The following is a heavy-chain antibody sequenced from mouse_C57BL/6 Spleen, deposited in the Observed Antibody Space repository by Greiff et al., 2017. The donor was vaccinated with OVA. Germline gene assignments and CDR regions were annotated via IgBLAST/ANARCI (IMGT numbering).Heavy chain of an antibody. V-gene: IGHV5-9*01. D-gene: IGHD4-1*01. CDR1: GFTFSSYT. J-gene: IGHJ1*03. CDR3: ARQDWDVGYFDV. CDR2: ISGGGGNT. Sequence: EVQLVESGGGLVKPGGSLKLSCAASGFTFSSYTMSWVRQTPEKRLEWVATISGGGGNTYYPDSVKGRFTISRDNAKNTLYLQMSSLRSEDTALDYCARQDWDVGYFDVWGTGTTVTVSS.